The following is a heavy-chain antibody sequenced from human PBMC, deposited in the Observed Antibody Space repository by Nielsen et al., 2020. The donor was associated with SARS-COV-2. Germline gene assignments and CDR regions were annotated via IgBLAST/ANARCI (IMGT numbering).Heavy chain of an antibody. J-gene: IGHJ4*02. Sequence: GESLKISCAASGFTFRNYGMHWVRQAPGKGLEWVAVIWYDGTNTYYTDSVKGRFTISRDTSKNTLFLQMNSLRAEDTAVYYCARITPSSGWDYWGQGTLVTVSS. V-gene: IGHV3-33*08. D-gene: IGHD6-19*01. CDR2: IWYDGTNT. CDR1: GFTFRNYG. CDR3: ARITPSSGWDY.